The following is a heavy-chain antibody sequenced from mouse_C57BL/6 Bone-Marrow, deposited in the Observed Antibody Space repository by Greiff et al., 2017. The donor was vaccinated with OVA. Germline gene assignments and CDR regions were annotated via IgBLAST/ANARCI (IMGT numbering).Heavy chain of an antibody. J-gene: IGHJ1*03. Sequence: QVHVKQPGAELVKPGASVKMSCKASGYTFTSYWITWVKQRPGQGLEWIGDIYPGSGSTNYNEKFKSKATLTVDTSSSTAYMQLSSLTSEDSAVYYCARERYLYFDVWGTGTTVTVSS. CDR3: ARERYLYFDV. CDR2: IYPGSGST. V-gene: IGHV1-55*01. CDR1: GYTFTSYW.